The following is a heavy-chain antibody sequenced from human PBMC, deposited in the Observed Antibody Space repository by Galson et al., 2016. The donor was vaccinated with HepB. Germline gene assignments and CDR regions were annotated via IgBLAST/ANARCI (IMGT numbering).Heavy chain of an antibody. CDR2: MSYDGSTK. D-gene: IGHD3-3*01. CDR1: GFTVNSYG. CDR3: AREVHSDDFWSGYTLSYYGMDV. V-gene: IGHV3-30*03. Sequence: SLRLSCAASGFTVNSYGVHWVRQTPGKRLEWMAVMSYDGSTKKYADSVKGRFTISRDNSKNTVYLQMNRLRPEDTAVYYCAREVHSDDFWSGYTLSYYGMDVWGQGTAVPVPS. J-gene: IGHJ6*02.